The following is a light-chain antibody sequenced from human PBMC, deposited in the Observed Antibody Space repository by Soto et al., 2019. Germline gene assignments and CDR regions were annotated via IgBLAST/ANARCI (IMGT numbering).Light chain of an antibody. CDR3: QQRSNWPKT. CDR2: DAS. CDR1: QSVSSY. J-gene: IGKJ1*01. Sequence: EIVLTQSPATLSLSPGERATLSCRASQSVSSYLAWYQQKPGQAPSLLIYDASNRATGIPARFSGSGSGTDFTLTISSLEPEDFAVSYCQQRSNWPKTFGQGTKVEIK. V-gene: IGKV3-11*01.